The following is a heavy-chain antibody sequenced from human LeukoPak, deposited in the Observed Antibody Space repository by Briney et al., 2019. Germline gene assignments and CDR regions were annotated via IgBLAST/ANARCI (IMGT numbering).Heavy chain of an antibody. CDR2: ISYDGSNK. CDR3: AKDHSGSYFDY. CDR1: GFTFSSYG. Sequence: GGSLRLSCAASGFTFSSYGMHWVRQAPGKGLEWVAVISYDGSNKYYADSVKGRFTISRDNSKNTLYLQMNSLRAEDTAVYYCAKDHSGSYFDYWGQGTLVTVS. D-gene: IGHD1-26*01. J-gene: IGHJ4*02. V-gene: IGHV3-30*18.